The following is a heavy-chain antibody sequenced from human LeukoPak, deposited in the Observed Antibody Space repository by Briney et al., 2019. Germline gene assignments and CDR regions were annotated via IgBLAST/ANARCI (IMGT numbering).Heavy chain of an antibody. V-gene: IGHV4-59*01. CDR1: GGSISSYY. Sequence: SETLSITCAVSGGSISSYYWSWVRQPPGKGLEWVVDIYYSGSTNYNPALKSRVTISSDTSKNNCSLKLSSVTAADTAVYYCARRIRGGSHAFYYYYYMDVWGKGTTVTVSS. D-gene: IGHD2-2*01. CDR2: IYYSGST. J-gene: IGHJ6*03. CDR3: ARRIRGGSHAFYYYYYMDV.